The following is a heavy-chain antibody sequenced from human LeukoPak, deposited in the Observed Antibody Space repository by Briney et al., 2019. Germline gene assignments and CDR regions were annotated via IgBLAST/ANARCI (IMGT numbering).Heavy chain of an antibody. J-gene: IGHJ6*03. V-gene: IGHV3-7*01. CDR3: ARLYCSSTSCHTLHYYYMDV. CDR1: GFTLSSYW. Sequence: GGSLRLSCAASGFTLSSYWMTWVRQAPGKGLEWVADIEEDGSEKYYVDSVKGRFTISRDNAKNSLYLQMNSLRAEDTALYYCARLYCSSTSCHTLHYYYMDVWGKGTTVTVSS. CDR2: IEEDGSEK. D-gene: IGHD2-2*02.